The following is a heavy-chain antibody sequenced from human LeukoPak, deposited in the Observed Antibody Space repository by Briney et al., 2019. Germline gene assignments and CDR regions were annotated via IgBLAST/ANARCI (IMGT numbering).Heavy chain of an antibody. D-gene: IGHD1-14*01. CDR1: GFTFSSYS. CDR3: ARDRGSEFDY. CDR2: IKNDGTVK. J-gene: IGHJ4*02. V-gene: IGHV3-7*01. Sequence: GGSLRLSCAASGFTFSSYSMTWVRQAPGKGLEWVANIKNDGTVKNYVDSVKGRFTISRDNAKNSLYLQMNSLRAEDTAVYYCARDRGSEFDYWGQGTLVTVSS.